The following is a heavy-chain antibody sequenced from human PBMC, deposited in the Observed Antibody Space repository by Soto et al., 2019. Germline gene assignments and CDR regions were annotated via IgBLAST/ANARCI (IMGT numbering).Heavy chain of an antibody. D-gene: IGHD3-10*01. V-gene: IGHV4-30-4*01. CDR3: ARGFPEGWFDP. Sequence: TLSLTCTVSGGSISSGDYYWSWIRQPPGKGLEWIGYIYYSGSTYYNPSLKSRVTISVDTSKNQFSLKLSSVTAADTAVYYCARGFPEGWFDPWGQGTLVTVSS. J-gene: IGHJ5*02. CDR1: GGSISSGDYY. CDR2: IYYSGST.